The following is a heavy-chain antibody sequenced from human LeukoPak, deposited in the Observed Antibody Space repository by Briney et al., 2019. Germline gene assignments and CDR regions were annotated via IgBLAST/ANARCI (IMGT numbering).Heavy chain of an antibody. CDR1: GFTFSSNA. Sequence: QPGGSLRLSCEASGFTFSSNAMSWVRQAPGKGLEWVSALSGGGDSTYYADSVKGRFTISRDNSKNTLYLQMNSLRAEDTAVYYCAKKGVTMVRGVNDYYYYYMDVWGKGTTVTVSS. CDR2: LSGGGDST. D-gene: IGHD3-10*01. J-gene: IGHJ6*03. CDR3: AKKGVTMVRGVNDYYYYYMDV. V-gene: IGHV3-23*01.